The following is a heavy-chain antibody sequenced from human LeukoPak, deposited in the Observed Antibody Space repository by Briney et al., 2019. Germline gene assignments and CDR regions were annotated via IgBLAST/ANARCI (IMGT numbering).Heavy chain of an antibody. J-gene: IGHJ4*02. Sequence: PGGSLRLSCAASGFTSSSYSMNWVRQAPGKGLEWVSSISSSSSYIYYADSVKGRFTISRDNAKNSLYLQMNSLRAEDTAVYYCAREVREYQLLGSIDYWGQGTLVTVSS. CDR3: AREVREYQLLGSIDY. CDR2: ISSSSSYI. D-gene: IGHD2-2*01. V-gene: IGHV3-21*01. CDR1: GFTSSSYS.